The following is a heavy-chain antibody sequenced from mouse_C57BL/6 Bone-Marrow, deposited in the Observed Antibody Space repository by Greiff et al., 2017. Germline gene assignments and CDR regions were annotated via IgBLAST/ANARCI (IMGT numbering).Heavy chain of an antibody. J-gene: IGHJ3*01. V-gene: IGHV10-1*01. CDR3: VRHGYYGSLPWCAY. D-gene: IGHD1-1*01. CDR2: IRSKSNNYAT. Sequence: EVQRVESGGGLVQPKGSLKLSCAASGFSFNTYAMNWVRQAPGKGLEWVARIRSKSNNYATYYADSVKDRFTISRDDSESMLYLQMNNLKTEDTAMYYCVRHGYYGSLPWCAYWGQGTLVTVSA. CDR1: GFSFNTYA.